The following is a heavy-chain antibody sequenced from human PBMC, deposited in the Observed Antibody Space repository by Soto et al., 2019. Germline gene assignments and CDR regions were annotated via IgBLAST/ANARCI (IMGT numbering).Heavy chain of an antibody. V-gene: IGHV5-51*01. J-gene: IGHJ4*02. CDR1: GYSFTSYW. CDR2: IYPADSET. CDR3: ARGSSTSGWYADDY. D-gene: IGHD6-19*01. Sequence: GESLKISCKGSGYSFTSYWIAWVRQMPGKGLEWMGIIYPADSETRYSPSFQGQVTISADKSISTAYLLWSSLRASDTAMYYCARGSSTSGWYADDYWGQGTRVTVSS.